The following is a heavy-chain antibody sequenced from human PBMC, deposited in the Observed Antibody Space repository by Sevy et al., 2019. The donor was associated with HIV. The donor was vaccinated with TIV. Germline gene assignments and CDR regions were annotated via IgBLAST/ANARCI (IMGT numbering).Heavy chain of an antibody. J-gene: IGHJ3*02. CDR2: ISSSGSSM. CDR3: AKLGSTTLTTSDAFDI. Sequence: GSLRLSCAASGFTFSSYEMNWVRQAPGKGLEWLSHISSSGSSMYYADSVKGRFTISRDNAKNSLYLQMNSLRAEDTAVYYCAKLGSTTLTTSDAFDIWGQGTLVTVSS. CDR1: GFTFSSYE. D-gene: IGHD4-17*01. V-gene: IGHV3-48*03.